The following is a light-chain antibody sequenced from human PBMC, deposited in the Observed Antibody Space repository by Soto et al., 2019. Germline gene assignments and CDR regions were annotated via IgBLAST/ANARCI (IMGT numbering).Light chain of an antibody. CDR3: TSYTSQSTGV. CDR1: SSDVGGYNY. J-gene: IGLJ1*01. V-gene: IGLV2-14*01. CDR2: EVS. Sequence: QSALTQPASVSGSPGQSITISCTGTSSDVGGYNYVSWYQQHPGKAPQLIIYEVSNRPSGVSHRFSGSNSGNTASLTIAGLQAEDEADYYCTSYTSQSTGVFGTGTKVTVL.